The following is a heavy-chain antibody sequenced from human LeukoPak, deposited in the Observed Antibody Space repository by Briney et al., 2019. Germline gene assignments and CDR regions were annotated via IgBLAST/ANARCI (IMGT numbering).Heavy chain of an antibody. CDR3: AREFGARFDY. CDR1: GGSISSGGYS. Sequence: PSQTLSLTCVASGGSISSGGYSWSWIRQPPGQGLEWIGYIYHSGSTYYNPSLKSRVTISVDRSKNQFSLKLTSVTAADTAVYYCAREFGARFDYWGQGTLVTVSS. V-gene: IGHV4-30-2*01. CDR2: IYHSGST. J-gene: IGHJ4*02. D-gene: IGHD3-10*01.